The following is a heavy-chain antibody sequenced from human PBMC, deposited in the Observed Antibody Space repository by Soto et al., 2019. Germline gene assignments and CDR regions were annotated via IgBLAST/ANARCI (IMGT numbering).Heavy chain of an antibody. CDR1: GGTFSSYA. J-gene: IGHJ4*02. CDR2: IIPIFGTA. V-gene: IGHV1-69*06. D-gene: IGHD3-9*01. CDR3: SREKPDILTGYDSIYFDY. Sequence: ASVKVSCKASGGTFSSYAISWVRPAPGQGLEWMGGIIPIFGTANYAQKFQGRVTITADKSTSTAYMELCSLRSEDTAVYYCSREKPDILTGYDSIYFDYWGQGTLVTVSP.